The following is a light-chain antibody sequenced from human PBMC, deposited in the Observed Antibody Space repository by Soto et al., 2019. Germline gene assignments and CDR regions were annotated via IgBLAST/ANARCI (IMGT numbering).Light chain of an antibody. V-gene: IGKV3-15*01. J-gene: IGKJ4*01. CDR2: KTS. Sequence: EVVMTQSPATVSVSPGERTSLSCRASQSVGTNLGWYQQKPGQAPRLLISKTSTRASGVPARFSGSGSGTEFTLSISILQSEDIAVYYCQQYGNWALTFGGGTKVDI. CDR3: QQYGNWALT. CDR1: QSVGTN.